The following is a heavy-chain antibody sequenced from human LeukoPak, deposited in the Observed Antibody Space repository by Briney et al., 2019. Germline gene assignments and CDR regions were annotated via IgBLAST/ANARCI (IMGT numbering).Heavy chain of an antibody. J-gene: IGHJ3*02. CDR3: ARDVVGGLVGAFDI. CDR2: FSGSSSFK. CDR1: GFIFSSYS. D-gene: IGHD3-16*01. V-gene: IGHV3-21*01. Sequence: SGGSLRLSCAASGFIFSSYSMNWVRQAPGKGLEWVSSFSGSSSFKFYAESLKGRFTISRDNAKNSLYLQMNSLRAEDTAVYYCARDVVGGLVGAFDIWGQGTMVTVSS.